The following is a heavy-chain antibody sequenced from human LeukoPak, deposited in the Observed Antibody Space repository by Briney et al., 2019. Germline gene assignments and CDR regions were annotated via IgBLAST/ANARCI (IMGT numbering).Heavy chain of an antibody. CDR2: VNTVSSYI. J-gene: IGHJ4*02. V-gene: IGHV3-21*01. CDR3: VRLRRNSDSSGYFYYYDN. CDR1: GFVFSIYS. Sequence: GGSLRLSCAASGFVFSIYSSNWVRQAPGKGLEWVASVNTVSSYIYYADSVRGRFTISRDNAKNSVLLQMNSLRAEDMAMYYCVRLRRNSDSSGYFYYYDNWGQGALVTVSS. D-gene: IGHD3-22*01.